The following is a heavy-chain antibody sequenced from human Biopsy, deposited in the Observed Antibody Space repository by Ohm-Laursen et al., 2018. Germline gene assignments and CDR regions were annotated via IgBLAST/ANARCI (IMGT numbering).Heavy chain of an antibody. J-gene: IGHJ6*02. Sequence: SLRLSCAAFGFTFSGYHMNWIRQAPGKGLEWVSFITNTGRTVYADSVKGRFTISRDNADNSLHLQMKSLRAEDTAVYYCARELGNGMDVWGQGTPVTVSS. CDR1: GFTFSGYH. CDR3: ARELGNGMDV. V-gene: IGHV3-11*01. CDR2: ITNTGRTV.